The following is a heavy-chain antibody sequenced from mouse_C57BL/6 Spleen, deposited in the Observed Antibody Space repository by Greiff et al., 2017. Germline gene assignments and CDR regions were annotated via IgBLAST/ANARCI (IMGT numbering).Heavy chain of an antibody. J-gene: IGHJ3*01. D-gene: IGHD1-1*01. CDR3: ARPFHYYGSSYEWFAY. V-gene: IGHV5-17*01. CDR2: ISSGSSTI. CDR1: GFTFSDYG. Sequence: DVKLVESGGGLVKPGGSLKLSCAASGFTFSDYGMHWVRQAPEKGLEWVAYISSGSSTIYYADTVKGRFTISRDNAKNTLFLQMTSLRSEDTAIYYCARPFHYYGSSYEWFAYWGQGTLVTVSA.